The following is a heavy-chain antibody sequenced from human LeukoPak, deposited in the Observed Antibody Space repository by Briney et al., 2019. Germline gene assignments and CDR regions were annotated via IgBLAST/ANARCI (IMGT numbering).Heavy chain of an antibody. V-gene: IGHV4-61*02. CDR3: ASRGH. J-gene: IGHJ4*02. CDR2: IYTSGRT. CDR1: GGSISSGSYY. Sequence: PSETLFLTCTGPGGSISSGSYYRSWIRQPAVKGLEWIGRIYTSGRTKYNPSLKSRVTISVDSSKNQFSLKLSSVTAADTAVYYCASRGHWGQGTLVTVSS. D-gene: IGHD5-24*01.